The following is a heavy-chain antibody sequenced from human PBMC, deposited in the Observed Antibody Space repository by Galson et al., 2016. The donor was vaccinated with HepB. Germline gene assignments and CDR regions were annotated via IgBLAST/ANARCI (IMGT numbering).Heavy chain of an antibody. D-gene: IGHD3-10*01. CDR3: ARAFGELLDGMDV. J-gene: IGHJ6*02. V-gene: IGHV3-48*02. CDR1: GFTFRSFS. Sequence: SLRLSCAASGFTFRSFSMNWVRQAPGKGLEWVSYISSGTGGTIHYADSVQGRFIISSDNAKNSVFLQMNSLRDEDTAVYFCARAFGELLDGMDVWGHGTTVTVSS. CDR2: ISSGTGGTI.